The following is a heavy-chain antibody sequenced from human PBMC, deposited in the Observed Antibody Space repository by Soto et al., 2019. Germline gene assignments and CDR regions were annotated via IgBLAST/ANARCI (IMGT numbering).Heavy chain of an antibody. J-gene: IGHJ5*02. D-gene: IGHD3-3*01. CDR3: ARGREISFGYNWFDP. CDR1: GYPFTSYH. V-gene: IGHV1-46*01. CDR2: INPTEGRT. Sequence: QVQLVQSGAEMRKPGASLQLPCQTSGYPFTSYHVHWVRQAPGQGLEWLGVINPTEGRTRYSQKFQDRVNMTRDTSTSTVYMELSSLRSEDTARYFCARGREISFGYNWFDPWGQGTLVTVSS.